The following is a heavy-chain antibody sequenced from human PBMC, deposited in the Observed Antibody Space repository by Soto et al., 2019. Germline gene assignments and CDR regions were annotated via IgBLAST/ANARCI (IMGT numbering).Heavy chain of an antibody. CDR1: GFTFSSYG. D-gene: IGHD6-13*01. V-gene: IGHV3-30*18. J-gene: IGHJ6*02. CDR3: AKDSSSSWWGDYYYRMDV. Sequence: PGGSLRLSCAASGFTFSSYGMHWVRQAPGKGLEWVAVISYDGSNKYYADSVKGRFTISRDNSKNTLYLQMNSLRAEDTAVYYCAKDSSSSWWGDYYYRMDVWGQGTTVTVSS. CDR2: ISYDGSNK.